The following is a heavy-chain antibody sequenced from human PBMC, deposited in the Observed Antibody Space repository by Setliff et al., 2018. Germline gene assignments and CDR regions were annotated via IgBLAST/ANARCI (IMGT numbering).Heavy chain of an antibody. CDR2: ISGSGGST. V-gene: IGHV3-23*01. CDR3: SVRDYYDSSGYHDY. J-gene: IGHJ4*02. D-gene: IGHD3-22*01. CDR1: GFTFSSYA. Sequence: HPGGSLRLSCAASGFTFSSYAMSWVRQAPGKGLEWVSAISGSGGSTYYADSVKGRFTISRDNSKNTLYLQMNSLRAEDTAVYYCSVRDYYDSSGYHDYWGQGTLVTVSS.